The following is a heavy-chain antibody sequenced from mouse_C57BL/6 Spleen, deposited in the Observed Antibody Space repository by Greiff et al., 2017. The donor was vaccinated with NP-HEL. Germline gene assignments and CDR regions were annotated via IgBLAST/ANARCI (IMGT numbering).Heavy chain of an antibody. CDR1: GYTFTSYW. CDR3: ARGADYDVY. D-gene: IGHD2-4*01. J-gene: IGHJ2*01. Sequence: QVQLQQPGAELVKPGASVKLSCTASGYTFTSYWMQWVKQRPGQGLEWIGEIDPSDSYTNYNQKFKGKATLTVDTSSSTAYMQLSSLTSEDSAVYYCARGADYDVYWGQGTTLTVSS. CDR2: IDPSDSYT. V-gene: IGHV1-50*01.